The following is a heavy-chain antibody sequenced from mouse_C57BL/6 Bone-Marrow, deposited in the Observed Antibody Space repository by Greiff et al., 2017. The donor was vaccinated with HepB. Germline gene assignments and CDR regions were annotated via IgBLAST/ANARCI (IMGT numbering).Heavy chain of an antibody. D-gene: IGHD1-1*01. CDR3: AGCSSCSYWYFDV. V-gene: IGHV1-53*01. CDR2: INPSNGGT. Sequence: QVHVKQPGTELVKPGASVKLSCKASGYTFTSYWMHWVKQRPGQGLEWIGNINPSNGGTNYNEKFKSKATLTVDKSSSTAYMQLSSLTSEDSAVYYCAGCSSCSYWYFDVWGTGTTVTVSS. CDR1: GYTFTSYW. J-gene: IGHJ1*03.